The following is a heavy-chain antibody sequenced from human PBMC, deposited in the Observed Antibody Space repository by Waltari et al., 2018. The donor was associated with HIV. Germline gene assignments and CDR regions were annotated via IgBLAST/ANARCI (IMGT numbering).Heavy chain of an antibody. D-gene: IGHD2-2*01. J-gene: IGHJ6*02. V-gene: IGHV1-2*02. CDR3: ARGGASTTPRDYNYYGLDV. CDR1: GYTFHAIY. CDR2: INPKSGGT. Sequence: QLALVQSGAAVKKPGPSVKVSSKASGYTFHAIYIPSVRQAPGHGLEWMGWINPKSGGTKHAQKFQGRVSMTRDTSMSTVYREVSSLTSDDTAVYYCARGGASTTPRDYNYYGLDVWGQGTTVTVSS.